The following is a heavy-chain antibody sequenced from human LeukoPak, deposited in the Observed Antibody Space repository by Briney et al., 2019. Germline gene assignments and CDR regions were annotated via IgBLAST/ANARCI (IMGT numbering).Heavy chain of an antibody. CDR2: IRGSTTII. CDR1: GGTCSTSS. CDR3: ARDSRPHCGTAACYGPYFDY. D-gene: IGHD2-2*01. Sequence: GGTLRLSCAAAGGTCSTSSMNWVRQAPGKGLEWVSYIRGSTTIIYHQDSNISRDNAQNCVYLKMDSMSAEDTAVYFCARDSRPHCGTAACYGPYFDYWGQGTLVTVSS. J-gene: IGHJ4*02. V-gene: IGHV3-48*01.